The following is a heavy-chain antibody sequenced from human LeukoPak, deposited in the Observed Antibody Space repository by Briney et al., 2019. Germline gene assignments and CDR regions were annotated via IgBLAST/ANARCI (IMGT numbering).Heavy chain of an antibody. CDR1: GFTFSSYW. J-gene: IGHJ6*02. CDR2: IKQDGSEK. V-gene: IGHV3-7*01. CDR3: ARGRAAAGLHGPNYYYYYGMDV. Sequence: PGGSLRLSCAASGFTFSSYWMRWVRQAPGKGLEWVANIKQDGSEKYYVDSVKGRFTISRDNAKNSLYLQMNSLRAEDTAVYYCARGRAAAGLHGPNYYYYYGMDVWGQGTTVTVSS. D-gene: IGHD6-13*01.